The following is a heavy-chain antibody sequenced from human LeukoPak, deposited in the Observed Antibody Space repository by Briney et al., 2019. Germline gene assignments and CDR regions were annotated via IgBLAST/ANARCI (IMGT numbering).Heavy chain of an antibody. J-gene: IGHJ4*02. D-gene: IGHD2-21*01. CDR1: GFTFSSYS. CDR3: ARVVMTTRPLDY. CDR2: ISVTSTYI. V-gene: IGHV3-21*01. Sequence: GGSLRLPCAAPGFTFSSYSMNWVRQAPGKGLEWVSAISVTSTYIYYADSVKGRFTISRDNAKNSLYLQMNSLRAEDTAVYYCARVVMTTRPLDYWGQGTLVTVSS.